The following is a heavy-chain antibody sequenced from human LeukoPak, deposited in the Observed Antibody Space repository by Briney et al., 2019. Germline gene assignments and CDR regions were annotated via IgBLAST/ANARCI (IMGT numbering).Heavy chain of an antibody. Sequence: ASVNVSCKASGGTFSSYAISWVRQAPGQGLEWMGGIIPIFGTANYAQKFQGRVTITADESTSTAYMELSSLRSEDTAVYYCAREYSFGFGFDYWGQGTPVTVSS. CDR3: AREYSFGFGFDY. D-gene: IGHD3-10*01. V-gene: IGHV1-69*13. J-gene: IGHJ4*02. CDR1: GGTFSSYA. CDR2: IIPIFGTA.